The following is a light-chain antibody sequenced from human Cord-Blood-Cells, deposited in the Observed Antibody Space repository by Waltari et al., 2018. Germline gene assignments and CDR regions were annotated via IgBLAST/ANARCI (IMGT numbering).Light chain of an antibody. V-gene: IGKV3-11*01. CDR1: QSVSSY. Sequence: EIVLTQSLANLYLYPGERAILPRRASQSVSSYLAWYQQKPGQAPSLLLYDASNRATGIPARFSGSGSGTDFTLTISSLEPEDFAVYYCQQRSNWPPGGITFGQGTRLEIK. J-gene: IGKJ5*01. CDR3: QQRSNWPPGGIT. CDR2: DAS.